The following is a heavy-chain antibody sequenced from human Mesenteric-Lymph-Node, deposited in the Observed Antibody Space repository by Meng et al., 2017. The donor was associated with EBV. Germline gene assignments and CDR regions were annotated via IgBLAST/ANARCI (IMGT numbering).Heavy chain of an antibody. V-gene: IGHV4-30-4*01. Sequence: QGQLQGAGPGLVKPSPPLSLTCAVSGGSISRGGSYWSWIRQPPGKGLEWVGYIYYDGTTYYNPSLKSRGTISLDTSKNHFSLKLTSVTAADTAVYYCARGVGGGYDYYLDYWGQGSLVTVSS. D-gene: IGHD2-21*02. J-gene: IGHJ4*02. CDR3: ARGVGGGYDYYLDY. CDR2: IYYDGTT. CDR1: GGSISRGGSY.